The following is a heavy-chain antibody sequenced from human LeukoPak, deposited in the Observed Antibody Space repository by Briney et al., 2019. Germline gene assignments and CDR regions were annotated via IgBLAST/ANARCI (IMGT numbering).Heavy chain of an antibody. V-gene: IGHV3-48*03. D-gene: IGHD1-26*01. Sequence: AGGSLRLSCAASGFTFSSHEINWVRQAPGKGLEWVSYISSSGSTIYYADSVKGRFTISRDNAKNSLYLQMNGLRAEDTAVYYCARGIVGATFGYWGQGTLVTVSS. CDR3: ARGIVGATFGY. CDR1: GFTFSSHE. J-gene: IGHJ4*02. CDR2: ISSSGSTI.